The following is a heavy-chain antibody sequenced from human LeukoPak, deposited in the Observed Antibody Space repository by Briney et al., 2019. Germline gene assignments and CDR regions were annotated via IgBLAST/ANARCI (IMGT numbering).Heavy chain of an antibody. CDR2: ISAYNGNT. Sequence: GASVKVSCKASGYTFTSYGISWVRQAPGQGLEWMGWISAYNGNTNYAQKLQGRVTMTRDTSTSTVYMELSSLRSEDTAVYYCARGSYDILTGYEKLALDYWGQGTLVTVSS. J-gene: IGHJ4*02. V-gene: IGHV1-18*01. CDR1: GYTFTSYG. CDR3: ARGSYDILTGYEKLALDY. D-gene: IGHD3-9*01.